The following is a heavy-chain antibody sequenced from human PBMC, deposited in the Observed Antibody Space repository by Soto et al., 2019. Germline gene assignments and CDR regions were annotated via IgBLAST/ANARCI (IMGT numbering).Heavy chain of an antibody. CDR1: GDSISAYY. CDR3: ARRRSNDAFDI. Sequence: SETLSLTCTVSGDSISAYYWSWIRQPPGKGLEWIGYIYYSGSTNYNPSLKSRVTISVDTSKNQFSLKLSSVTAADTAVYYCARRRSNDAFDIWGQGTMVTVS. J-gene: IGHJ3*02. V-gene: IGHV4-59*08. CDR2: IYYSGST.